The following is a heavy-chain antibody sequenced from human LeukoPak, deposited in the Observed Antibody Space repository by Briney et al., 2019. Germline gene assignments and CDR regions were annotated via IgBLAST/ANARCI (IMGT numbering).Heavy chain of an antibody. D-gene: IGHD3-22*01. CDR2: INPNSGGT. Sequence: ASVKVSCKASGYTFTSYYMHWVRQAPGQGLEWMGWINPNSGGTNYAQKFQGRVTMTRDKSISTAHMELSRLRSDDTAVYYCARDVDYYDSSGYYYDFDYWGQGTLVTVSS. CDR1: GYTFTSYY. V-gene: IGHV1-2*02. CDR3: ARDVDYYDSSGYYYDFDY. J-gene: IGHJ4*02.